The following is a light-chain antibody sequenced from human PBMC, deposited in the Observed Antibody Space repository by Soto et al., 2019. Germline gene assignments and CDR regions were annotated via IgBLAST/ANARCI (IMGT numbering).Light chain of an antibody. CDR2: SNN. CDR1: SSNIGSNT. Sequence: QSVLTQPPSASGTPGQRVTISCSGSSSNIGSNTINWYQQLPGTAPKLLIYSNNQPPSGVPHRFSGSTPGTSASLAISGLQSEDEAEYYCAAWDDSLNGYVFGTGTKVTVL. J-gene: IGLJ1*01. CDR3: AAWDDSLNGYV. V-gene: IGLV1-44*01.